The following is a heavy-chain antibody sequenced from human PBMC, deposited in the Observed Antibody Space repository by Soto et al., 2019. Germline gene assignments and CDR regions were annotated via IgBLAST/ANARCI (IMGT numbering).Heavy chain of an antibody. Sequence: QVQLVQSGAEVKKPGASVKVSCKASGYTFTSYGISWVRQAPGQGLEWMGWISAYNGNTNYAQKLQGRVTMTTDTSTSTAYMELSSLRSDDTAVYYCARRWPYDSSGYNLYDAFDIWGQGTMVTVSS. D-gene: IGHD3-22*01. CDR2: ISAYNGNT. CDR1: GYTFTSYG. V-gene: IGHV1-18*04. CDR3: ARRWPYDSSGYNLYDAFDI. J-gene: IGHJ3*02.